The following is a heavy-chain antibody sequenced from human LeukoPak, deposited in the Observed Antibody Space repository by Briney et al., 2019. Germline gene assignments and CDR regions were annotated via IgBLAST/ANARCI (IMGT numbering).Heavy chain of an antibody. D-gene: IGHD6-19*01. CDR2: IIPIFGTA. V-gene: IGHV1-69*05. J-gene: IGHJ4*02. Sequence: SVKVSCKASGGTFSSYAISWVRQAPGQGLEWMGRIIPIFGTANYAQKFQGRVTITTDESTSTAYMELSSLRSEDTAVYYCARGATKQWLASGYFDYWGQGTLVTVSS. CDR1: GGTFSSYA. CDR3: ARGATKQWLASGYFDY.